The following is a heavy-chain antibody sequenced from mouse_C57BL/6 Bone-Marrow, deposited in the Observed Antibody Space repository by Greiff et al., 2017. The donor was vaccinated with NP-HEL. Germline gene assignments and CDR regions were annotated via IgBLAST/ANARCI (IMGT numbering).Heavy chain of an antibody. CDR2: IYPSDSET. D-gene: IGHD1-1*01. CDR1: GYTFTSYW. CDR3: ARYLLLRRGYFDV. Sequence: QVQLQQPGAELVRPGSSVKLSCKASGYTFTSYWMDWVKQRPGQGLEWIGNIYPSDSETHYNQKFKDKATLTVDKSSSTAYMQLSSLTSEDSAVYYCARYLLLRRGYFDVWGTGTTVTVSS. J-gene: IGHJ1*03. V-gene: IGHV1-61*01.